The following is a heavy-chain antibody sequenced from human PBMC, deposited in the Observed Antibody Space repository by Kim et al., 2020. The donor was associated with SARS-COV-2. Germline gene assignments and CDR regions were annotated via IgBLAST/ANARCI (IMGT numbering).Heavy chain of an antibody. V-gene: IGHV1-18*01. Sequence: ASVKASCKASGYTFTSYGISWVRQAPGQGLEWMGWISAYNGNTNYAQKLQGRVTMTTDTSTSTAYMELRSLRSDDTAVYYCAREVYGDPSMGYYGMDVWGQGTTVAVSS. J-gene: IGHJ6*02. D-gene: IGHD4-17*01. CDR1: GYTFTSYG. CDR2: ISAYNGNT. CDR3: AREVYGDPSMGYYGMDV.